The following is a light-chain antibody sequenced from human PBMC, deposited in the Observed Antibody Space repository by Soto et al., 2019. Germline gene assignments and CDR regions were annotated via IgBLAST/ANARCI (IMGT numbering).Light chain of an antibody. CDR2: DAS. CDR3: QQLTDWPPQWT. CDR1: QSISSY. V-gene: IGKV3-11*01. J-gene: IGKJ1*01. Sequence: EDVFTQSPATLSLPIWESRTLSCRASQSISSYLAWYQQKPGQAPRLLIYDASSRATGIPARFSGSGSGTDFTLTISRLEPEDFAVYYCQQLTDWPPQWTFGQGTTVDIK.